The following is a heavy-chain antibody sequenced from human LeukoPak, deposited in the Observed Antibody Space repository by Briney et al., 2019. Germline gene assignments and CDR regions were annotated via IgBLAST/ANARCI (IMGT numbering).Heavy chain of an antibody. Sequence: GGSLRLSCAASGFTFSSYSMNWVRQAPGKGLEWVSSISSSSYIYYADSVKGRFTISRDYSKNTLYLQMNSLRTEETAVYYCAKGPAMVRGTFDPWGQGTLVTVSS. J-gene: IGHJ5*02. CDR2: ISSSSYI. CDR3: AKGPAMVRGTFDP. CDR1: GFTFSSYS. D-gene: IGHD3-10*01. V-gene: IGHV3-21*04.